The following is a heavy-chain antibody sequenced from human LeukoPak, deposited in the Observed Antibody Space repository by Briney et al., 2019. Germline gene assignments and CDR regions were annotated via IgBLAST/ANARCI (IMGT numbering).Heavy chain of an antibody. Sequence: GGSLRLSCAASGFTFSSYSMNWVRQAPGKGLEWASSISSSSSYIYYADSVKGRFTISRDNAKNSLYLQMNSLGAEDTAVYYCARTFGYGGNSGFPKYGMDVWGQGTTVTVSS. D-gene: IGHD4-23*01. CDR2: ISSSSSYI. V-gene: IGHV3-21*01. CDR1: GFTFSSYS. CDR3: ARTFGYGGNSGFPKYGMDV. J-gene: IGHJ6*02.